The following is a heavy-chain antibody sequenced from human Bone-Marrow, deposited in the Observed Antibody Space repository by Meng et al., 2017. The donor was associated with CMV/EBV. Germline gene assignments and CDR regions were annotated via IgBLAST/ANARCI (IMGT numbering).Heavy chain of an antibody. V-gene: IGHV1-2*02. D-gene: IGHD2-2*01. J-gene: IGHJ6*02. CDR2: INPNSGGT. CDR3: AHEARHNAHALDV. CDR1: GYTFTGYY. Sequence: ASVKVSCKASGYTFTGYYMHWVRQAPGQGLEWMGWINPNSGGTNYAQKFQGRVTMTRDTSISTAYMELSSVTSEDTAVYYCAHEARHNAHALDVWGQGTPVTVSS.